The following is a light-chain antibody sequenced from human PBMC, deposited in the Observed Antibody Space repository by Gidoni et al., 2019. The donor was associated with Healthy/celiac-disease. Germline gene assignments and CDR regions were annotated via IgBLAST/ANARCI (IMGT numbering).Light chain of an antibody. V-gene: IGKV3-20*01. Sequence: ETVLTQSLGTLSLSQGERATLSCRDSQSVSISYLAWYQQKPGQAPRLLIYGASSRATGIPDRFSGSGSGTDFTLTISRLEPEDFAVYYCQQYGSSPRTFGQGTKVEIK. CDR1: QSVSISY. CDR2: GAS. CDR3: QQYGSSPRT. J-gene: IGKJ1*01.